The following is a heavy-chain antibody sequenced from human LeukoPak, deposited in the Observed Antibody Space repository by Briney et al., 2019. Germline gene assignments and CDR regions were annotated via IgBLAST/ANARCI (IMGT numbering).Heavy chain of an antibody. CDR3: ANTKQFEY. J-gene: IGHJ4*02. V-gene: IGHV4-39*01. Sequence: SETLSLTCTVSGGSITSTSYYWGWIRQAPGKGLEWIGSMYYTGSTYYNPSLRSRVIISADSTKNQFSLKLSSVTAADTAVYYCANTKQFEYWGQGTLVTVSS. D-gene: IGHD1-1*01. CDR2: MYYTGST. CDR1: GGSITSTSYY.